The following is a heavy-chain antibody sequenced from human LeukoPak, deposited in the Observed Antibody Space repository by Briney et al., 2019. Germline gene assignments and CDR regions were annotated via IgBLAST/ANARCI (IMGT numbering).Heavy chain of an antibody. D-gene: IGHD6-13*01. J-gene: IGHJ4*02. CDR2: VYSDDSA. CDR1: GFTVSDSY. CDR3: TRDRRAASCC. Sequence: TGGSLRLSCAASGFTVSDSYMSWVRQAPGKGLEWLSVVYSDDSAYYADSVMGRFTISRDNSKNTMYLQMNSLRAEDTALYYCTRDRRAASCCWGQGTLVTVSS. V-gene: IGHV3-53*01.